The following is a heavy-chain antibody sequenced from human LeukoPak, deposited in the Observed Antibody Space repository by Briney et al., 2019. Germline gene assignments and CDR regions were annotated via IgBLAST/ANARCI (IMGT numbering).Heavy chain of an antibody. CDR1: EYTFSGYY. Sequence: ASVKVSCKAAEYTFSGYYMHWVRQAPGQGLEWMGWINPNSGGTNYAQKFQGRVTMTRDTSISTAYMELSRLRSDDTAVYYCARGPPTYCSSTSCYKNWFDPWGQGTLVTVSS. V-gene: IGHV1-2*02. J-gene: IGHJ5*02. D-gene: IGHD2-2*01. CDR2: INPNSGGT. CDR3: ARGPPTYCSSTSCYKNWFDP.